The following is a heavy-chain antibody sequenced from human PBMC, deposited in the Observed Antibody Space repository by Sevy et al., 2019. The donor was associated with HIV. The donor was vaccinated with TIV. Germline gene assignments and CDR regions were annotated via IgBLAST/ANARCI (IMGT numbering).Heavy chain of an antibody. V-gene: IGHV3-23*01. CDR1: GFTFDNNA. D-gene: IGHD3-10*01. Sequence: GGSLRLSCAASGFTFDNNAMYWVRQAPGKGLEWVSVISGSGFSTNYAGSGKGGFTISRDISKSTLYLQMNSLRAEDTAVYYCAKVYYYDSGTVIPRGMDVWGQGTTVTVSS. CDR2: ISGSGFST. J-gene: IGHJ6*02. CDR3: AKVYYYDSGTVIPRGMDV.